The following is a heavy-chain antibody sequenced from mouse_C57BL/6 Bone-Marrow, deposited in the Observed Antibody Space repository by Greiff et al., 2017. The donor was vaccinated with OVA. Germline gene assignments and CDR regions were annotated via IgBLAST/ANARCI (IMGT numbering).Heavy chain of an antibody. CDR3: ARERWFLYAMDY. CDR1: GFTFSSYA. CDR2: ISDGGSYT. Sequence: EVQVVESGGGLVKPGGSLKLSCAASGFTFSSYAMSWVRQTPEKRLEWVATISDGGSYTYYPDNVKGRFTISRDNAKNNLYLQMSHLKSEDTAMYYCARERWFLYAMDYWGQGTSVTVSS. V-gene: IGHV5-4*01. J-gene: IGHJ4*01. D-gene: IGHD2-3*01.